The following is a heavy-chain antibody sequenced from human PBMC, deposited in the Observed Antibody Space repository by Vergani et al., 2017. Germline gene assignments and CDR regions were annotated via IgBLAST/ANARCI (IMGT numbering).Heavy chain of an antibody. V-gene: IGHV1-18*01. CDR2: ITSYNGNT. CDR3: ARDSPYGSGRLWYDY. CDR1: GYTFTSFG. Sequence: QLVQSGAEVKKPGASVKVSCKASGYTFTSFGFSWVRQAPGQGLEWMGWITSYNGNTNYAQNLQGRVTMTTDTSTSTAYMELRSLRSDDTAVYYCARDSPYGSGRLWYDYWGQGTLVTVSS. D-gene: IGHD3-10*01. J-gene: IGHJ4*02.